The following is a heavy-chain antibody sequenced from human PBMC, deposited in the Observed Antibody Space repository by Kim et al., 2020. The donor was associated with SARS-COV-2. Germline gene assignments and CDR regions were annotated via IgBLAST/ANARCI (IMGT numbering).Heavy chain of an antibody. V-gene: IGHV3-74*03. Sequence: YADSVRGRFTISRDNAKNTLYLQMNSLRAEDLAVYYCARGSGYFGFDYWGQGVLVTVYS. CDR3: ARGSGYFGFDY. D-gene: IGHD3-22*01. J-gene: IGHJ4*02.